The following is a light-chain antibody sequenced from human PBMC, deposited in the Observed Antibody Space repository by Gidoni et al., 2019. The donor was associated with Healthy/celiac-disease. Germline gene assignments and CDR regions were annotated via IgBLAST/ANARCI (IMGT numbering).Light chain of an antibody. J-gene: IGKJ5*01. Sequence: EIVLTQSPATLSLSPGERATLSCRASQSVSSYLAWYQQTPGQAPRLLIYDASNRATGIPAMFSGSGSGTDFTLTISSLEPEDFAVYYCQQRSNWPPITFGQGTRLEIK. V-gene: IGKV3-11*01. CDR2: DAS. CDR1: QSVSSY. CDR3: QQRSNWPPIT.